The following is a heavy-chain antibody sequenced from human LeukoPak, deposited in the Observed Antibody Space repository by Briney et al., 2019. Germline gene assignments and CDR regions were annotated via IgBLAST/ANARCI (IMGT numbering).Heavy chain of an antibody. D-gene: IGHD3-16*01. CDR1: EYTFTGYY. Sequence: ASVKVSCKGSEYTFTGYYMHWVQQAPGQGLEWMGWINPNSGTTNYAQKFQGRVTVTSDTSIRTAYMELSRLESDDTAVYYCARDLMTTPTWDFDYWGQGTLVTVAS. CDR2: INPNSGTT. CDR3: ARDLMTTPTWDFDY. V-gene: IGHV1-2*02. J-gene: IGHJ4*02.